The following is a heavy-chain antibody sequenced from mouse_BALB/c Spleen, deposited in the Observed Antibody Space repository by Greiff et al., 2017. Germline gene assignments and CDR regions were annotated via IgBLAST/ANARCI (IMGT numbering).Heavy chain of an antibody. V-gene: IGHV5-6-5*01. CDR1: GFTFSSYA. Sequence: EVKLVESGGGLVKPGGSLKLSCAASGFTFSSYAMSWVRQTPEKRLEWVASISSGGSTYYPDSVKGRFTISRDNARNILYLQMSSLRSEDTAMYYCARGGVITTGYAMDYWGQGTSVTVSS. D-gene: IGHD2-4*01. CDR2: ISSGGST. CDR3: ARGGVITTGYAMDY. J-gene: IGHJ4*01.